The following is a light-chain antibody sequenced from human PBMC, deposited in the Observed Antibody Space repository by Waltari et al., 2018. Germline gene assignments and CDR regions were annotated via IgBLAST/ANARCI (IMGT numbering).Light chain of an antibody. CDR1: RSNIGAGYD. CDR3: QSYDTSLSGSHV. Sequence: QSVLTQPPSVSGAPGQRVTISCTGSRSNIGAGYDVHWYQQFPGVAPKLVMFPNSNRPSGVPDRFSGFKSDTSASLIITGLQAEDEADYYCQSYDTSLSGSHVFGPGTKVTVL. J-gene: IGLJ1*01. V-gene: IGLV1-40*01. CDR2: PNS.